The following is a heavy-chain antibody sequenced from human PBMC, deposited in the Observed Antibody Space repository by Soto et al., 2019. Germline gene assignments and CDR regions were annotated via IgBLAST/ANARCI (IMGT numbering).Heavy chain of an antibody. D-gene: IGHD6-19*01. V-gene: IGHV1-2*04. CDR2: INPNSGGT. Sequence: GASVKVSCKASGYTFTGYYMHWVRQAPGQGLEWMGWINPNSGGTNYAQKFQGWVTMTRDTSISTAYMELSRLRSDDTAVYYCARATTYSSGWYYFDYWGQGTLVTVSS. CDR1: GYTFTGYY. J-gene: IGHJ4*02. CDR3: ARATTYSSGWYYFDY.